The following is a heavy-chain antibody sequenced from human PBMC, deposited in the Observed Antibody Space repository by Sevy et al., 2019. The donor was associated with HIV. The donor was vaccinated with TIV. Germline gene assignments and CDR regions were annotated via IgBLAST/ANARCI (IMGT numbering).Heavy chain of an antibody. J-gene: IGHJ4*02. Sequence: GGSLRLSCAASGFTFSYYNMNWVRQAPGKGLEWVSSISSGSSYIFYVDSVKGRFTISRDNAKDSLFLQMNSLRAKDTAVYYCARNLDYYASGPPDSWGQGTLVTVSS. CDR3: ARNLDYYASGPPDS. CDR1: GFTFSYYN. V-gene: IGHV3-21*01. CDR2: ISSGSSYI. D-gene: IGHD3-10*01.